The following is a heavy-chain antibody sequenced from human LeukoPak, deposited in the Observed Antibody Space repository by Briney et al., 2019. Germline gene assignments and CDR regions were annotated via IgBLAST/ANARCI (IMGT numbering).Heavy chain of an antibody. J-gene: IGHJ4*02. CDR2: IYYSGST. CDR3: ARSYDFWSGYYTFDY. CDR1: GGSISSGDYY. Sequence: SETLSLTCTVSGGSISSGDYYWSWIRQPPGKGLEWIGYIYYSGSTYYKPSLKSRVTISVDTSKNQFSLKLSSVTAADMAVYYCARSYDFWSGYYTFDYWGQGTLVTVSS. V-gene: IGHV4-30-4*01. D-gene: IGHD3-3*01.